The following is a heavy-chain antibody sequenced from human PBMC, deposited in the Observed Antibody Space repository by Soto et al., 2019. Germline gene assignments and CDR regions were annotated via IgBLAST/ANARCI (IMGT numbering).Heavy chain of an antibody. CDR2: TYYRSKWYN. J-gene: IGHJ3*02. CDR1: GGSVSSNSAA. CDR3: ARGDQDALDI. V-gene: IGHV6-1*01. Sequence: PSQTLPLTYVIAGGSVSSNSAAWNWIRQSPSRGLEWLGRTYYRSKWYNDYAVSVKSRITINPDTSKNQFSLQLNSVTPEDTAVYYCARGDQDALDIWGQGAMVTVSS.